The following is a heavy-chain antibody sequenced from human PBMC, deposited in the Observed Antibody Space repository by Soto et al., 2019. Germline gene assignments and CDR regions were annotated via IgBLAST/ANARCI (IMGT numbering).Heavy chain of an antibody. V-gene: IGHV4-59*08. Sequence: QVQLQESGQGLVKPSETLSLTCTVSGGSISSYYWSWIRQPPGKGLEWIGYIYYSGSTNYNPSLKSRVTISVDTSKNQFSLKLSSVTAADTAVYYCARNRPNSGYYFDYWGQGTLVTVSS. CDR1: GGSISSYY. D-gene: IGHD3-22*01. J-gene: IGHJ4*02. CDR3: ARNRPNSGYYFDY. CDR2: IYYSGST.